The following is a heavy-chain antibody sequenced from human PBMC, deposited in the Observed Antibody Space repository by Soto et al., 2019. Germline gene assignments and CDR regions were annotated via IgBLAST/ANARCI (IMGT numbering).Heavy chain of an antibody. V-gene: IGHV3-15*01. CDR1: GFTFSNAW. CDR2: IKRKIDGWTT. J-gene: IGHJ3*02. Sequence: VQLVESGGGSVKPGGSHRLSCAASGFTFSNAWMSWVRQAPGKGLEWVGRIKRKIDGWTTDYAAPVKGRFTISRDDSKNTLYLQMNSLKTEDTAVYYCTTNDAFDIWGQGTMVTVSS. CDR3: TTNDAFDI.